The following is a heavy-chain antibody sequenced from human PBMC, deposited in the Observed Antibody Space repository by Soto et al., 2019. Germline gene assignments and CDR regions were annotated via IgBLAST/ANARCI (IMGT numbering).Heavy chain of an antibody. CDR1: GGSISGHS. J-gene: IGHJ4*02. Sequence: SETLSLTCTVSGGSISGHSWIWIRQPAGRGLEWIGHIYPSGSTSYNPSLRSRVTMSLDTSNNQIFLNPTSVTAADTAVFYCVRGRSYSVYDFWGPGTLVTVSS. CDR3: VRGRSYSVYDF. CDR2: IYPSGST. D-gene: IGHD5-12*01. V-gene: IGHV4-4*07.